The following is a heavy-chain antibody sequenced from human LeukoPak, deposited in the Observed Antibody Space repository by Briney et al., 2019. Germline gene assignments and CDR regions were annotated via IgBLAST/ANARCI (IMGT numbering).Heavy chain of an antibody. V-gene: IGHV4-4*02. D-gene: IGHD6-13*01. Sequence: PSETLSLTCAVSGGSISSSNWWSWVRQPPGKGLEWIGEIYHSGSTNYNPSLKSRVTISVDTSKNQFSLKLSSVTAADTAVYYCARRIPRIAAAGTSFWFDPWGQGTLVTVSS. CDR2: IYHSGST. J-gene: IGHJ5*02. CDR1: GGSISSSNW. CDR3: ARRIPRIAAAGTSFWFDP.